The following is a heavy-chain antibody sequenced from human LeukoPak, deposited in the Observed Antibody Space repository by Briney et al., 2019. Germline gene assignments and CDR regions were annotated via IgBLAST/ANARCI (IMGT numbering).Heavy chain of an antibody. Sequence: SETLSLTCTVSGGSISSSSYYWGWIPQPPGKGLEWIGSIYYSGSTYYNPSLKSRVTISVDTSKNQFSLKLSSVTAADTAVYYCARDLGWIDYWGQGTLVTVSS. CDR1: GGSISSSSYY. J-gene: IGHJ4*02. D-gene: IGHD2-15*01. V-gene: IGHV4-39*07. CDR3: ARDLGWIDY. CDR2: IYYSGST.